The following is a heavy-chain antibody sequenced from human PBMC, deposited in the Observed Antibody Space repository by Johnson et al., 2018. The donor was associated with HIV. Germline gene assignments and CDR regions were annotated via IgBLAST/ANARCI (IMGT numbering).Heavy chain of an antibody. J-gene: IGHJ3*02. CDR1: GFTFSSYA. Sequence: VQLVESGGGVVQPGRSLRLSCAASGFTFSSYAMHWVRQAPGKGLEWVSVIYSGGSTYYADSVKGRFTISRDNSKNTLYLQMNSLRAEDTAVYYCAKDRDLAAAGTDAFDIWGQGTMVTVSS. V-gene: IGHV3-NL1*01. CDR3: AKDRDLAAAGTDAFDI. D-gene: IGHD6-13*01. CDR2: IYSGGST.